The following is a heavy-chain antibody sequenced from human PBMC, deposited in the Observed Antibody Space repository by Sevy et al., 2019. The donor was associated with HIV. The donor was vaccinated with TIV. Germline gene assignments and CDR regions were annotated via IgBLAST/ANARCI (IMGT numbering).Heavy chain of an antibody. CDR2: IYYSGST. CDR3: ARSAIVLSPRPTGHFQN. Sequence: SETLSLTCTVSGGSVSSGSYYWSWIRQPPGKGLEWIGYIYYSGSTNYNPSLKSRVTIAVDTSKNQFSLNLSSGTAADTAVYYCARSAIVLSPRPTGHFQNWGQGTLDTVSS. J-gene: IGHJ1*01. V-gene: IGHV4-61*01. D-gene: IGHD3-22*01. CDR1: GGSVSSGSYY.